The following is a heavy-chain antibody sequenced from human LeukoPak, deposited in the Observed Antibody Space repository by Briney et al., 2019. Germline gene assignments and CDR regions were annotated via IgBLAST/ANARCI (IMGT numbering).Heavy chain of an antibody. CDR1: GGSFSGYY. V-gene: IGHV4-34*01. Sequence: SETLSLTCAVYGGSFSGYYWSWIRQPPGKGLEWIGEINHSGSTNYNPSLKSRVTISVDTSKNQFSLKLSSVTAADTAVYYCARVLWYGMDVWGQGTTVTVSS. CDR2: INHSGST. D-gene: IGHD2-15*01. CDR3: ARVLWYGMDV. J-gene: IGHJ6*02.